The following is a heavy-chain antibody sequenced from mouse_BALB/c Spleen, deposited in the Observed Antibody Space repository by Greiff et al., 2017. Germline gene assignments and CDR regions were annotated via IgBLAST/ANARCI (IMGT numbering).Heavy chain of an antibody. Sequence: EVKLVESGGGLVQPGGSRKLSCAASGFTFSSFGMHWVRQAPEKGLEWVAYISSGSSTIYYADTVKGRFTISRDNPKNTLFLQMTSLRSEDTAMYYCASFWEMDYWGQGTSVTVSS. D-gene: IGHD4-1*01. CDR1: GFTFSSFG. J-gene: IGHJ4*01. V-gene: IGHV5-17*02. CDR2: ISSGSSTI. CDR3: ASFWEMDY.